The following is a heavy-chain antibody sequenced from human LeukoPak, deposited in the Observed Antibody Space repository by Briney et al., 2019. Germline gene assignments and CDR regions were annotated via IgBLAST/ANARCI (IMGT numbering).Heavy chain of an antibody. J-gene: IGHJ6*02. CDR1: GFTFSSYG. V-gene: IGHV3-30*18. Sequence: GGSLRLSCAASGFTFSSYGMHWVRQAPGKGLEWVAVISYDGSNKYYADSVKGRFTISRDNSKNTLYLQMNSLRAEDTAVYYCAKDSYYYGSGSYYHYGMDVWGQGTTVTVSS. D-gene: IGHD3-10*01. CDR2: ISYDGSNK. CDR3: AKDSYYYGSGSYYHYGMDV.